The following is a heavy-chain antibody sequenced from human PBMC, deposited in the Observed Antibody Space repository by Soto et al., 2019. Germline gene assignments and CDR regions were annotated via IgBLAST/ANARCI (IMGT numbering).Heavy chain of an antibody. CDR3: AQDKVDV. D-gene: IGHD2-15*01. Sequence: HGESVKISCKGSGYIFTNYWISWVRQMPGKGLEWMGRIDPSESYTKYSPSFQGHVSISADKSISTAYLQWSSLKASDTAIYYCAQDKVDVWGQGTTVTVSS. CDR1: GYIFTNYW. V-gene: IGHV5-10-1*01. J-gene: IGHJ6*02. CDR2: IDPSESYT.